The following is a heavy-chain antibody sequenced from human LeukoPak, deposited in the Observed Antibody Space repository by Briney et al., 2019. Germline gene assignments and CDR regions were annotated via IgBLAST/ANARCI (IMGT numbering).Heavy chain of an antibody. CDR3: AREAVSWSYDSSGRPFDY. D-gene: IGHD3-22*01. CDR2: IYYSGST. V-gene: IGHV4-39*07. J-gene: IGHJ4*02. CDR1: GGSISSSGYF. Sequence: SETLSLTCTVSGGSISSSGYFWGWIRQPPGKGLEWMGNIYYSGSTYFNPSLESRVTISIDTSKNQFSLNLSSVTAADTAVYYCAREAVSWSYDSSGRPFDYWGQGTLVTVSS.